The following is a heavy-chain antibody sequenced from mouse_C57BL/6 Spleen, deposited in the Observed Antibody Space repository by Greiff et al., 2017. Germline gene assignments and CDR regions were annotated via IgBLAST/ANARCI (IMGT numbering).Heavy chain of an antibody. CDR2: IYPGSGST. V-gene: IGHV1-55*01. CDR1: GYTFTSYW. J-gene: IGHJ2*01. D-gene: IGHD1-1*01. CDR3: ARSGGSSEGDY. Sequence: QVQLQQPGAELVKPGASVKMSCKASGYTFTSYWITWVKQRPGQGLEWIGDIYPGSGSTNYNEKFKSKATLTVDTSSSTAYMQLSGLTSEDSAVYYCARSGGSSEGDYWGQGTTLTVSS.